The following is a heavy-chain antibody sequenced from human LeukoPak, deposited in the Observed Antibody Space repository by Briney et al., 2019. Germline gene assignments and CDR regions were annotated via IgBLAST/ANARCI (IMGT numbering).Heavy chain of an antibody. V-gene: IGHV4-38-2*02. Sequence: PSETLSLTCTVSGYSISSGYYWGWIRQPPGKGLEWIGSIYHSGSSYYNPSLNSRVTISVDTSKNQFSLKLSSVTAADTAVYYCARAGVYCSSTSCGPDAFDIWGQGTMVTVSS. CDR1: GYSISSGYY. CDR3: ARAGVYCSSTSCGPDAFDI. CDR2: IYHSGSS. J-gene: IGHJ3*02. D-gene: IGHD2-2*01.